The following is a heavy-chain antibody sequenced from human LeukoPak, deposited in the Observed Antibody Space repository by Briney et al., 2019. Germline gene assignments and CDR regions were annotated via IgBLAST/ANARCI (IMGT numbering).Heavy chain of an antibody. V-gene: IGHV3-21*04. Sequence: PGGSLRLSCATSGFSFSSHDMNWVRQAPGKGLEWVSSITGGSTFIEYADSVKGRFTISRDNSKNTLYLQMNSLRAEDTAVYYCAKVGEYIVGATFGYWGQGTLVTVSS. CDR3: AKVGEYIVGATFGY. D-gene: IGHD1-26*01. J-gene: IGHJ4*02. CDR2: ITGGSTFI. CDR1: GFSFSSHD.